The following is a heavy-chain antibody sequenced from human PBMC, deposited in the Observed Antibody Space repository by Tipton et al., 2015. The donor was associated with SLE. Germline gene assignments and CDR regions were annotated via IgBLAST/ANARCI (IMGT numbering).Heavy chain of an antibody. Sequence: LRLSCTVSGGSISSSSYYWSWIRQPPGKGLEWIGEINHSGSTNYNPSLKSRVTISVDTSKNQFSLKVSSVTAADTAVYYCARAPGQLWPWDYWGQGTLVTVSS. V-gene: IGHV4-39*07. CDR1: GGSISSSSYY. CDR3: ARAPGQLWPWDY. CDR2: INHSGST. D-gene: IGHD5-18*01. J-gene: IGHJ4*02.